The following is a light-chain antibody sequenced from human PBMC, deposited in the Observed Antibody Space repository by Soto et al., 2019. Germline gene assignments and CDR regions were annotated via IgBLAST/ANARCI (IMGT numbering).Light chain of an antibody. CDR2: DAS. Sequence: DIQMTQSPSTLSASVGDRVTITCRASQSISSWLAWYQQKPGKAPKLLIYDASSLESGVPSRFSGSGSGTEFTLTISDLKPVDFATYYCQLYNSYSGTFGQGTKVEIK. V-gene: IGKV1-5*01. J-gene: IGKJ1*01. CDR3: QLYNSYSGT. CDR1: QSISSW.